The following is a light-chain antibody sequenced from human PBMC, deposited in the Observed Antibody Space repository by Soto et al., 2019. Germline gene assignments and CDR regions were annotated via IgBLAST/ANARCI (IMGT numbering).Light chain of an antibody. CDR1: SSNIGSNY. Sequence: QSVLTQPPSASGTPGQRVTMSCFGSSSNIGSNYVYWYQQLPGTAPKLLIYRNNQRPSGVPDRFSGSKSGTSASLAISGLRSEDEADYYCAAWDDSLSGPWVFGGGTKVTVL. CDR2: RNN. V-gene: IGLV1-47*01. CDR3: AAWDDSLSGPWV. J-gene: IGLJ3*02.